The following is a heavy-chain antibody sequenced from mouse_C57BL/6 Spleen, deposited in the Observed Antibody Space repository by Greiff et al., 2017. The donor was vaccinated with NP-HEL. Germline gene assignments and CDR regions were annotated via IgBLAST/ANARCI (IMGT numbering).Heavy chain of an antibody. V-gene: IGHV1-82*01. Sequence: QVQLKESGPELVKPGASVKISCKASGYSFSSSWMNWVKQRPGKGLEWIGRIYPGDGDTYYNGMFTGQATLTADKSTSTAYMQHSSLTSGNSAVYFCERSAYDYDDYWGQGTTLTVSS. CDR3: ERSAYDYDDY. CDR2: IYPGDGDT. CDR1: GYSFSSSW. J-gene: IGHJ2*01. D-gene: IGHD2-4*01.